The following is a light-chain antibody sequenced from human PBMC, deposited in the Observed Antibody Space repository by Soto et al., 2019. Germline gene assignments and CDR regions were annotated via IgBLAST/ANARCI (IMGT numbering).Light chain of an antibody. J-gene: IGLJ3*02. CDR3: SSYVGNNNLV. CDR2: EVY. Sequence: QSVLTQPPSASGSPGQSVTISCTGTSGDVGGYDYVSWYQQHPGKAPKLMIYEVYKRPSGVPDRFSGSKSGKTASLTVSGLQADDEADYYCSSYVGNNNLVFGGGTKLTVL. V-gene: IGLV2-8*01. CDR1: SGDVGGYDY.